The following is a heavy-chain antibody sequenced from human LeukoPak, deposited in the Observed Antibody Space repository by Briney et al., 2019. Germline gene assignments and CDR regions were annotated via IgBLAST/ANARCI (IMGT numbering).Heavy chain of an antibody. D-gene: IGHD2-2*01. CDR3: ARAAYGGCSSTSCHDAFDI. Sequence: AASVKVSCKASGYTFTNYGMSWVRQAPGQGLEWMGWINTNTGNPTYAQGFTGRFVFSLDTSVSTAYLQISSLKAEDTAVYYCARAAYGGCSSTSCHDAFDIWGQGTMVTVSS. J-gene: IGHJ3*02. CDR1: GYTFTNYG. V-gene: IGHV7-4-1*02. CDR2: INTNTGNP.